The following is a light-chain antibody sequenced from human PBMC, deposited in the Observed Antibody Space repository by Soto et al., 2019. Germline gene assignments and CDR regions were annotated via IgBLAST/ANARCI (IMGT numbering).Light chain of an antibody. CDR2: DAS. Sequence: DIQMTQSPSTLSASVGDRVTITCRASQTISSWLAWYQQKPGQAPKLLIYDASSLESGVPSRFSGSGSGTEFTLTISSLQSDDFGAYYCQQYSCYSPLTFGGGPKVEIK. CDR3: QQYSCYSPLT. J-gene: IGKJ4*01. V-gene: IGKV1-5*01. CDR1: QTISSW.